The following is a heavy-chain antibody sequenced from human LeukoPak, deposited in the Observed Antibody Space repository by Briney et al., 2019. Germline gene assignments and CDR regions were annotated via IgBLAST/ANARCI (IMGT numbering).Heavy chain of an antibody. CDR2: INPNSGGT. Sequence: ASVKVSCKASGYTFTNYYMHWVRQAPGQGLEWMGWINPNSGGTNYAQKFQGRVTMTRDTSISTAYMELSRLRSDDTAVYYCARGSSSWYVGPPLDYWGQGTLVTVSS. CDR3: ARGSSSWYVGPPLDY. D-gene: IGHD6-13*01. J-gene: IGHJ4*02. CDR1: GYTFTNYY. V-gene: IGHV1-2*02.